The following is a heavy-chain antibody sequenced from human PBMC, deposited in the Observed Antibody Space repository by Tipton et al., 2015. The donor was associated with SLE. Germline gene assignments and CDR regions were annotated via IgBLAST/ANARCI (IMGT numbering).Heavy chain of an antibody. J-gene: IGHJ5*02. V-gene: IGHV4-59*11. Sequence: TLSLTCTVSGGSISRHYWSWIRQPPGKGLEWIGYIYYTGGTNYNLSLKSRVTISVDTSKNQFSLKLNSVTAADTAVYYCARVGYCGGDCPWGQGTLVTVSS. CDR3: ARVGYCGGDCP. D-gene: IGHD2-21*01. CDR1: GGSISRHY. CDR2: IYYTGGT.